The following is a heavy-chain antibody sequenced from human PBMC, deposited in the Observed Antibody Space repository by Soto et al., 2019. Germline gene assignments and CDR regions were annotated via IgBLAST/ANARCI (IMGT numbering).Heavy chain of an antibody. CDR2: INHSGST. J-gene: IGHJ3*02. D-gene: IGHD3-22*01. CDR1: GGSFSGYY. V-gene: IGHV4-34*01. Sequence: SETLSLTCAVYGGSFSGYYWSWIRQPPGKGLEWIGEINHSGSTNYNPSLKSRVTISVDTSKNQFSLKLSSVTAADTAVYYWARGRAGWLSDAFDIWGQGTMVTVSS. CDR3: ARGRAGWLSDAFDI.